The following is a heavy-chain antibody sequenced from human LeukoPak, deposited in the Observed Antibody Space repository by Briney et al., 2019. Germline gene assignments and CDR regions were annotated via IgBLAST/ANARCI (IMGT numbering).Heavy chain of an antibody. D-gene: IGHD2-2*02. Sequence: GRSLRLSCAASGFTFDDYAMHWVRQAPGKGLEWVSGISWNSGSIGYADSVKGRFTISRDNAKSSLYLQMNSLRAEDTALYYCAKAYCSSTSCYTDYWGQGTLVTVPS. CDR3: AKAYCSSTSCYTDY. CDR2: ISWNSGSI. J-gene: IGHJ4*02. CDR1: GFTFDDYA. V-gene: IGHV3-9*01.